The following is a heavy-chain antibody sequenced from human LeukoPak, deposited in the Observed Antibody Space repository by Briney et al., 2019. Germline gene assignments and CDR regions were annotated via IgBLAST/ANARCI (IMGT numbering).Heavy chain of an antibody. J-gene: IGHJ4*02. V-gene: IGHV3-7*01. CDR3: ARGGQQRLLY. CDR2: IKQDGSDK. CDR1: GFTFSSYE. Sequence: SGGSLRLSCAASGFTFSSYEMTWVRQAPGKGLEWVANIKQDGSDKHYVDSVKGRFTISRDNAKNSLYLQMNSLRAEDTAVYYCARGGQQRLLYWGQGTLVTVSS. D-gene: IGHD6-13*01.